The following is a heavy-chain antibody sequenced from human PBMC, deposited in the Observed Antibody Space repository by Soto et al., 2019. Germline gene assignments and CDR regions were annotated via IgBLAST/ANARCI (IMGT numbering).Heavy chain of an antibody. Sequence: KLRETLSLTCTVSGGSISSYYWSWIRQFPGKGLEWIGYIYYSGSTNYNPSLKSRVTISVDTSKNQFSLKLSSVTAADTAVYYCARGGTTWTFDYWGQGTLVTVSS. V-gene: IGHV4-59*12. D-gene: IGHD5-12*01. CDR2: IYYSGST. CDR1: GGSISSYY. CDR3: ARGGTTWTFDY. J-gene: IGHJ4*02.